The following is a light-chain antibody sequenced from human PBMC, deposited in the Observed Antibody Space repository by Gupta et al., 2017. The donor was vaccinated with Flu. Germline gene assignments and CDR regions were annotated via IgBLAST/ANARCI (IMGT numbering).Light chain of an antibody. CDR1: QSVSSSY. V-gene: IGKV3-20*01. Sequence: DIVLTQLPGSLSLSQRERATLSCRASQSVSSSYLAWYQQKHGQAPRLLIYGAASRATGIPERFSGSGSGTAFTLTISRLQPEDFAVYYCQQYGSSPMYIFGQGTKLEIK. CDR2: GAA. J-gene: IGKJ2*01. CDR3: QQYGSSPMYI.